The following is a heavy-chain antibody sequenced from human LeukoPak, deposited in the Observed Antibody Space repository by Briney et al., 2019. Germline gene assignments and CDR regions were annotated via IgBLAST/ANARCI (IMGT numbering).Heavy chain of an antibody. CDR3: ARVAGDSKNYYYCMDV. CDR1: GGSISSYY. Sequence: PSETLSLTCTVSGGSISSYYWSWIRQPAGKGLEWIGRIYTSGSTNYNPSLKSRVTMSVDTSKNQFSLKLSSVTAADTAVYYCARVAGDSKNYYYCMDVWGKGTTVTVSS. J-gene: IGHJ6*03. D-gene: IGHD4-17*01. V-gene: IGHV4-4*07. CDR2: IYTSGST.